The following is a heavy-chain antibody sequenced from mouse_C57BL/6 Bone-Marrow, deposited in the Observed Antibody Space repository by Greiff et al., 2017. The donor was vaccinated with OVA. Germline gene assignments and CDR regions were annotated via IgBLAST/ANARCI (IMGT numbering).Heavy chain of an antibody. V-gene: IGHV1-50*01. Sequence: HVQLQQPGAELVKPGASVKLSCKASGYTFTSYWMQWVKQRPGQGLEWIGEIDPSDSYTNYNQKFKGKATLTVDTSSSTAYMQLSSLTSEDSAVYYCASRSCAYWGQGTLVTVSA. CDR2: IDPSDSYT. CDR3: ASRSCAY. CDR1: GYTFTSYW. J-gene: IGHJ3*01.